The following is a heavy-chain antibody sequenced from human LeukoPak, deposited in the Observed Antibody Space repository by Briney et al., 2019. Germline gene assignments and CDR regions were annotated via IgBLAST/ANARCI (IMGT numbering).Heavy chain of an antibody. J-gene: IGHJ6*03. CDR3: ASVSSNSSGLYYYYMDV. Sequence: SVKVSCKASGGTFSSYAISWVRQAPGQGLEWMGGIIPIFGTANYAQKFQGRVTITTDESTSTAYMELSSLRSEDTAVYYCASVSSNSSGLYYYYMDVWGKGTTVTVSS. D-gene: IGHD6-6*01. V-gene: IGHV1-69*05. CDR1: GGTFSSYA. CDR2: IIPIFGTA.